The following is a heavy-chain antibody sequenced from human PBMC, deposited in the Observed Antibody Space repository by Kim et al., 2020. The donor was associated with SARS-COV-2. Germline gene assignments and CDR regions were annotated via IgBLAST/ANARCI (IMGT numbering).Heavy chain of an antibody. Sequence: GGSLRLSCAASGFTFSSYGMHWVRQAPGKGLEWVAVISYDGSNKYYADSVKGRFTISRDNSKNTLYLQMNSLRAEDTAVYYCAKDVRGYSGYVNYYYYGMDVWGQGTTVTVSS. J-gene: IGHJ6*02. CDR2: ISYDGSNK. D-gene: IGHD5-12*01. V-gene: IGHV3-30*18. CDR3: AKDVRGYSGYVNYYYYGMDV. CDR1: GFTFSSYG.